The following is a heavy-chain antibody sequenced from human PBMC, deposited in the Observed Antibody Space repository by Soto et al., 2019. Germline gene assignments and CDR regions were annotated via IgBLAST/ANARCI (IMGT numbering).Heavy chain of an antibody. Sequence: QVQLVESGGGVVQPGRSLRLSCAASGFTFSSYGMHWVRQAPGKGLEWVAVISYDGSNKYYADSVKGRFTISRDNSKNTLYLQMNSLSAEDTAVYYCARLRISSSDAFDIWGQGTMVTVSS. V-gene: IGHV3-30*03. D-gene: IGHD6-6*01. CDR3: ARLRISSSDAFDI. CDR1: GFTFSSYG. CDR2: ISYDGSNK. J-gene: IGHJ3*02.